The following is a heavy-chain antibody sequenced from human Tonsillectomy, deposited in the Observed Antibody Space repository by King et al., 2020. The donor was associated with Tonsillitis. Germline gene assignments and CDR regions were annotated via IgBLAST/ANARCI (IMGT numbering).Heavy chain of an antibody. Sequence: VQLVESGGGLVQPGGSLRLSCAASGFNFRNAWMSWVRKTPGRGLECVADINEDGREKRYVDSVKGRFTVSRDNAKNLLYLEMNSLRDEDTAVYYCVRDPDWKAFDIWGLGTMVTVSS. CDR3: VRDPDWKAFDI. J-gene: IGHJ3*02. CDR1: GFNFRNAW. V-gene: IGHV3-7*01. D-gene: IGHD1-1*01. CDR2: INEDGREK.